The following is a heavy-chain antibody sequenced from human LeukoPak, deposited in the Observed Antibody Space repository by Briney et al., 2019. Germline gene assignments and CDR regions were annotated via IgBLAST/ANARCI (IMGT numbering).Heavy chain of an antibody. J-gene: IGHJ3*02. V-gene: IGHV1-18*01. CDR1: GYRLTSYG. Sequence: ASVKVSCKASGYRLTSYGINWVRQAPGQGLEWMGWISVYNDKTNYAQKLQGRVTMTTDTSTNTAYMELRSLRSDDTAVYYCARCCSVVTSPDAFDIWGQGTMVTVSS. CDR3: ARCCSVVTSPDAFDI. CDR2: ISVYNDKT. D-gene: IGHD4-23*01.